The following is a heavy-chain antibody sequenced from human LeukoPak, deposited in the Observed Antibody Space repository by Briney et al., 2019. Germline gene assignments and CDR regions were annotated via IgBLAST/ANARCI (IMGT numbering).Heavy chain of an antibody. CDR3: ARGYGGKRRSVQH. CDR1: GGSFSGYY. V-gene: IGHV4-34*01. Sequence: SETLSLTCAVYGGSFSGYYWSWIRQPPGKGLEWIGEINHSGSTNYNPSLKSRVTISVDTSKNQFSLKLSSVTAADTAVYYCARGYGGKRRSVQHWGHGTLVTVSS. J-gene: IGHJ1*01. CDR2: INHSGST. D-gene: IGHD4-23*01.